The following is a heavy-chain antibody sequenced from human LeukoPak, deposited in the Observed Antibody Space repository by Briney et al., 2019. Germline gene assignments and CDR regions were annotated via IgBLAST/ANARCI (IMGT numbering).Heavy chain of an antibody. Sequence: GGSLRLSCAASGLTVSNHDMSWFRQAPGKELEWVSYISSSSSTYYADSVKGRLTISRDNAKNSVSLQMSSLRAEDTAVYYCVRGWAADWGQGTLVTVSS. J-gene: IGHJ4*02. D-gene: IGHD6-13*01. CDR3: VRGWAAD. CDR1: GLTVSNHD. CDR2: ISSSSST. V-gene: IGHV3-69-1*01.